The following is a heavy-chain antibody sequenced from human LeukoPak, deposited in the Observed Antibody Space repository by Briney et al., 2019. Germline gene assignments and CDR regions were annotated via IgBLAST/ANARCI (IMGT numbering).Heavy chain of an antibody. V-gene: IGHV4-34*01. Sequence: GLEWIGEINHSGSTNYNPSLKSRVTISVDTSKNQFSLKPSSVTAADTAVYYCARGPPRGSSSFGFGGRTKDYWGQGTLVTVSS. D-gene: IGHD6-6*01. J-gene: IGHJ4*02. CDR3: ARGPPRGSSSFGFGGRTKDY. CDR2: INHSGST.